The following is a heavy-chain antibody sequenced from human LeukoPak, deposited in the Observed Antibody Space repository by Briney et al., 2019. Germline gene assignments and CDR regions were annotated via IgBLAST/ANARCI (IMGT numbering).Heavy chain of an antibody. J-gene: IGHJ4*02. CDR2: ISGGGGST. CDR3: AKTYYNFWSGYFDY. Sequence: PGASLRLSCAASGFTSSSYAMSWVRQAPGKGLEWVSAISGGGGSTYYADSAKGRFTISRDNSKNTLYLQMNSLRAEDTAVYYCAKTYYNFWSGYFDYWGQGTLVTVSS. CDR1: GFTSSSYA. V-gene: IGHV3-23*01. D-gene: IGHD3-3*01.